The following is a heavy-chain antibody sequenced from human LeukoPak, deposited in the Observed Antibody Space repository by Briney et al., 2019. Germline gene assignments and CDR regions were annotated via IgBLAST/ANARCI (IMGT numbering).Heavy chain of an antibody. J-gene: IGHJ6*03. CDR3: ARAVVAYYYYYMDV. CDR2: ISYDGSNK. CDR1: RFTFSTYA. V-gene: IGHV3-30*01. Sequence: GRSLRLSCAASRFTFSTYAMHWVRQAPGKGLEWVAVISYDGSNKYYADSVKGRFTISRDNSKNTLYLQMNSLRAEDTAVYYCARAVVAYYYYYMDVWGKGTTVTVSS. D-gene: IGHD2-2*01.